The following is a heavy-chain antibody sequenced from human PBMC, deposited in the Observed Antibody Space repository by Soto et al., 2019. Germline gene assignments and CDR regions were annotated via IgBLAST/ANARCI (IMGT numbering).Heavy chain of an antibody. Sequence: QVQLQQWGAGLLKPSETLSLTCAVYGGFVSSGSYYWSWIRQPPGKGLEWIGEMSHSGGTHFNPSLKSRVTISADTSKKQFSLKMSSVTAADTALYYCARVERGTATTVVDAFDIWGPGTMVTVSS. CDR3: ARVERGTATTVVDAFDI. J-gene: IGHJ3*02. CDR2: MSHSGGT. D-gene: IGHD1-1*01. V-gene: IGHV4-34*01. CDR1: GGFVSSGSYY.